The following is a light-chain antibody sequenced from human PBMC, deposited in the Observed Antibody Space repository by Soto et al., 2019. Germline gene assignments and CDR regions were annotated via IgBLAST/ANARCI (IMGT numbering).Light chain of an antibody. Sequence: DIQMTQSPSSLSASVGDRVTITCRASQSIVTWLAWYQQKPGKAPKLLIYEASSLESGVPSRFSGTGSGTEFTLTISSLQPDDSAAYYRQQFNSSPYTFGQGTKVEIK. CDR1: QSIVTW. CDR3: QQFNSSPYT. V-gene: IGKV1-5*03. CDR2: EAS. J-gene: IGKJ2*01.